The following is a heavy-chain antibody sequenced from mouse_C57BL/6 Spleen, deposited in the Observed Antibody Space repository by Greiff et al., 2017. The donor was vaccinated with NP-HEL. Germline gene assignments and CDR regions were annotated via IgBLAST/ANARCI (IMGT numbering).Heavy chain of an antibody. V-gene: IGHV1-61*01. CDR1: GYTFTSYW. CDR2: IYPSDSET. CDR3: ARGGLRRNIDYAMDY. Sequence: QVQLKQPGAELVRPGSSVKLSCKASGYTFTSYWMDWVKQRPGQGLEWIGNIYPSDSETHYNQKFKDKATLTVDKSSSTAYMQLSSLTSEDSAVYYCARGGLRRNIDYAMDYWGQGTSVTVSS. J-gene: IGHJ4*01. D-gene: IGHD2-2*01.